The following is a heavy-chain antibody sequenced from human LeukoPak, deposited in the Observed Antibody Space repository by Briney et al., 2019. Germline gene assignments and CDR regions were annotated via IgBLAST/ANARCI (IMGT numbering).Heavy chain of an antibody. J-gene: IGHJ6*03. V-gene: IGHV1-2*02. CDR2: INPNSGGT. CDR3: ARDNYYYYYMDV. CDR1: GYTFTGYY. Sequence: ASVKVSCKASGYTFTGYYMHWVRQAPGQGLEWMGWINPNSGGTNYAQKFQGRVTMTTDTSTSTAYMELRSLRSDDTAVYYCARDNYYYYYMDVWGKGTTVTISS.